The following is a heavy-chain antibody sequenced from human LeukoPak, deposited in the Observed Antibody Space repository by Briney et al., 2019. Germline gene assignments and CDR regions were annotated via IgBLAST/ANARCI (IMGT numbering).Heavy chain of an antibody. V-gene: IGHV3-30-3*01. J-gene: IGHJ4*02. D-gene: IGHD2-2*01. Sequence: GGSLRLSCAASGFTFSSYAMHWVRQAPGKGLEWVAVISYDGSNKYYADSVKGRFTISRDNSKNTLYLQMNSLRAEDTAVYYCARDRYCTTTRCSDYWGQGTLVTVSS. CDR1: GFTFSSYA. CDR3: ARDRYCTTTRCSDY. CDR2: ISYDGSNK.